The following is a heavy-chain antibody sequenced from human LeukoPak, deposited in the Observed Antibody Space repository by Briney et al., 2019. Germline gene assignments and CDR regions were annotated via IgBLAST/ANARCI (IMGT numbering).Heavy chain of an antibody. J-gene: IGHJ4*02. Sequence: EGSLRLSCAASGFIFSDYYMSWIRQAPGKGLEWVSSMSSSGNTIHYADSVKGRFTISRDNAKDSLYLQMNSLRAEDTAVYYCARDQRYSSSSPHGYWGQGTLVTVSS. CDR3: ARDQRYSSSSPHGY. CDR2: MSSSGNTI. V-gene: IGHV3-11*01. CDR1: GFIFSDYY. D-gene: IGHD6-13*01.